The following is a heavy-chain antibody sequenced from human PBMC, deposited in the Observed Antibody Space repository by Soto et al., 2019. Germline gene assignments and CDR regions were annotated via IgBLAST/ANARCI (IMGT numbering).Heavy chain of an antibody. V-gene: IGHV3-30-3*01. D-gene: IGHD1-26*01. CDR3: ARDDVVGATNIPFDY. J-gene: IGHJ4*02. Sequence: GGSLRLSCAASGFTFSSYAMHWVRRAPGKGLEWVAVISYDGSNKYYADSVKGRFTISRDNSKNTLYLQMNSLRAEDTAVYYCARDDVVGATNIPFDYWGQGTLVTVSS. CDR1: GFTFSSYA. CDR2: ISYDGSNK.